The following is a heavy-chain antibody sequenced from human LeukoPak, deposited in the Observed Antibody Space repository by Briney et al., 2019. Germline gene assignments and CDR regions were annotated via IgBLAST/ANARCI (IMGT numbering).Heavy chain of an antibody. D-gene: IGHD6-13*01. V-gene: IGHV1-69*13. CDR3: AISGSSLFGEGNWFDP. CDR1: GGTFSSYA. Sequence: SVKVSCKASGGTFSSYAISWVRQAPGQGLEWMGGIIPIFGTANYAQKFQGRVTITADESTSTAYMELSSLRSEDTAVYYCAISGSSLFGEGNWFDPWGQGTLVTVSS. J-gene: IGHJ5*02. CDR2: IIPIFGTA.